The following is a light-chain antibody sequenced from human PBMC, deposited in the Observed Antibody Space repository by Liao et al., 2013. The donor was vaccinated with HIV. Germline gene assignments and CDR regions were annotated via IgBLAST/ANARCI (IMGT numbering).Light chain of an antibody. Sequence: SYELTQPHSVSVATAQMARITCGGNNIGSKAVHWYQQKPGQDPVLVIYSDSNRPSGIPERLSGSTSGTTVTLTISGVQAEDEADYYCQSADSSGTHVVFGGGTKLTVL. CDR2: SDS. J-gene: IGLJ2*01. V-gene: IGLV3-12*02. CDR1: NIGSKA. CDR3: QSADSSGTHVV.